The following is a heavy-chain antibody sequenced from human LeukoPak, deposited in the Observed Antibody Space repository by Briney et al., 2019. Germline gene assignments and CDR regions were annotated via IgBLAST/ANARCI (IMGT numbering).Heavy chain of an antibody. J-gene: IGHJ3*02. CDR3: ARDRIPVVVIATQDAFDI. Sequence: GGSLRLSCAASGFTFSSYAMSWVRQAPGKGLEWVAVISYDGSNKYYADSVKGRFTISRDNSKNTLYLQMNSLRAEDTAVYYCARDRIPVVVIATQDAFDIWGQGTMVTVSS. CDR1: GFTFSSYA. CDR2: ISYDGSNK. V-gene: IGHV3-30-3*01. D-gene: IGHD2-21*01.